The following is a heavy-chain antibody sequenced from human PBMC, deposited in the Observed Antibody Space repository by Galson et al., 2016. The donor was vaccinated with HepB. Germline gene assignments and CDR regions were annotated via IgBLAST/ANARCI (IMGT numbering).Heavy chain of an antibody. D-gene: IGHD6-13*01. CDR2: ISISGTHR. CDR3: ARALAPGNGLDV. Sequence: SLRLSCAASGFTFSSYSMNWVRQAPGKGLEWVSSISISGTHRHQIASARGRFVISRDDSSKSLYLQMNSLRAEDTAVYYCARALAPGNGLDVWGQGTTVTVSS. J-gene: IGHJ6*02. V-gene: IGHV3-21*01. CDR1: GFTFSSYS.